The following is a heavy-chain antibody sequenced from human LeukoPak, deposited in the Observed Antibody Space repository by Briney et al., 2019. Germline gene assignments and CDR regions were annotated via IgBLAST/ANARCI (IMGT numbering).Heavy chain of an antibody. D-gene: IGHD2-15*01. Sequence: NSSETLPLTCTVSGGSISSSNYYWGWIRQPPGKGLEWIGTIYYSGTTYYNPSLESRVTIFEDTSKNQFSLMLTSVTAADTAVYYCARQISDYYYYYMDVWGKGTTVTVSS. J-gene: IGHJ6*03. CDR3: ARQISDYYYYYMDV. CDR2: IYYSGTT. CDR1: GGSISSSNYY. V-gene: IGHV4-39*01.